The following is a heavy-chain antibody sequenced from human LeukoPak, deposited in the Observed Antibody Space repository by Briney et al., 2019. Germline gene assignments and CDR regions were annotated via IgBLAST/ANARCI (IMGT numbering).Heavy chain of an antibody. CDR1: GFTFADRA. V-gene: IGHV3-49*04. D-gene: IGHD3-16*01. CDR2: IRSTAYGGET. J-gene: IGHJ6*03. CDR3: SRARLGGYHYMDV. Sequence: PGGSLILSCKASGFTFADRAMSWVRQAPGKGLEWEGFIRSTAYGGETEYAASVKGRFIISRDDSKSIAYLQMNSLNSDDTAVYYCSRARLGGYHYMDVWGKGTTVTVSS.